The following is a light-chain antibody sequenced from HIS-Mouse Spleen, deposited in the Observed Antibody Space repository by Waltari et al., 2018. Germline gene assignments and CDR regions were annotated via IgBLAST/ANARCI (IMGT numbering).Light chain of an antibody. CDR3: QQYGSSPPNT. V-gene: IGKV3-20*01. Sequence: EIVLTQSPGTLSLSPGERATLSCMASQSVSSSYLAWYQQKPGQAPRLLIYGASSRATGIPDRFSGSGSGTDFTLTISRLEPEDFAVYYCQQYGSSPPNTFGGGTKVEIK. CDR1: QSVSSSY. J-gene: IGKJ4*01. CDR2: GAS.